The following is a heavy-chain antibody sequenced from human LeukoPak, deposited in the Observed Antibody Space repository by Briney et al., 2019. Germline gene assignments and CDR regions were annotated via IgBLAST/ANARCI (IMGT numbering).Heavy chain of an antibody. V-gene: IGHV4-31*03. D-gene: IGHD5-18*01. CDR1: GGSISSGGYY. Sequence: SETLSLTCTVSGGSISSGGYYWSWIRQHPGKGLEWIGYIYYSGSTYCNPSLKSRVTISVDTSKNQFSLKLSSVTAADTAVFYCASSLQGWILDYWGQGTLVTVSS. CDR3: ASSLQGWILDY. J-gene: IGHJ4*02. CDR2: IYYSGST.